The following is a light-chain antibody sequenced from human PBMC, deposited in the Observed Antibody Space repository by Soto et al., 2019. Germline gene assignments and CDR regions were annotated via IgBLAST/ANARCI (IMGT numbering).Light chain of an antibody. CDR2: SNN. V-gene: IGLV1-44*01. J-gene: IGLJ2*01. CDR1: SSNIGSNT. CDR3: AAWDDSPNGVV. Sequence: QSVLTQPPSASGTPGQRVTISCSGSSSNIGSNTVNWYQQVPGTAPKLLIYSNNQRPSGVPDRFSGSKSGTSASVAISGLQSEDEADYYCAAWDDSPNGVVFGGGTKVTVL.